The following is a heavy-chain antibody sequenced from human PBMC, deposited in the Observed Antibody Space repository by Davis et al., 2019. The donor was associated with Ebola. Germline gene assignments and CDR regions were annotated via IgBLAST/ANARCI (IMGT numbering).Heavy chain of an antibody. J-gene: IGHJ4*02. Sequence: AGSLSLSCAASGFTFGRSAMHRVRHASGKGLEWVGRIRSKANSYATAYAASVKGRFTISRDDSKNTAYLQMNSRKTEDTAVYYCTSWFRDLDYWGQGTLVTVSS. CDR2: IRSKANSYAT. V-gene: IGHV3-73*01. D-gene: IGHD3-10*01. CDR1: GFTFGRSA. CDR3: TSWFRDLDY.